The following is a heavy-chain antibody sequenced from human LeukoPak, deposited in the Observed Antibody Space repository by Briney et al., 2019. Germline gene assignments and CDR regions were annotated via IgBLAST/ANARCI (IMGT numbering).Heavy chain of an antibody. Sequence: SETLSLTCTVSGGPISSYYWSWIRQPPGKGLEWIGYIYYSGSTNYNPSLKSRVTISVDTSKNQFSLKLSSVTAADTAVYYCARGPGVAVSDYWGQGTLVTVSS. D-gene: IGHD6-19*01. J-gene: IGHJ4*02. CDR2: IYYSGST. V-gene: IGHV4-59*12. CDR1: GGPISSYY. CDR3: ARGPGVAVSDY.